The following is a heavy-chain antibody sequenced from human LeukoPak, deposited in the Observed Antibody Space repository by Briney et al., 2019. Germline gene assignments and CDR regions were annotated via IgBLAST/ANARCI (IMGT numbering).Heavy chain of an antibody. CDR2: IIPIFGTA. CDR3: ARGRGGSYGEIDY. V-gene: IGHV1-69*05. D-gene: IGHD1-26*01. Sequence: SVKVSCKASGGTFSSYAISWVRQAPGQGLEWMGGIIPIFGTANYAQKFQGRVTITTDESTSTAYMELSSLRSEDTAVYYCARGRGGSYGEIDYWGQGTLVTVSS. J-gene: IGHJ4*02. CDR1: GGTFSSYA.